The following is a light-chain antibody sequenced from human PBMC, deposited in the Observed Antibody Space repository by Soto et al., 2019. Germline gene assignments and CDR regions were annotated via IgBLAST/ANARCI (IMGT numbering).Light chain of an antibody. Sequence: DIQMTQSPSSLSASVGDRVTITCRASQSISSYLNWYQQKPGKAPKLLIYAASNLQSGVPSRFSGSGSGTDFTLTISSLQPEDFATYYCQQSYGALPYTFGQGTKLEIK. CDR1: QSISSY. V-gene: IGKV1-39*01. J-gene: IGKJ2*01. CDR2: AAS. CDR3: QQSYGALPYT.